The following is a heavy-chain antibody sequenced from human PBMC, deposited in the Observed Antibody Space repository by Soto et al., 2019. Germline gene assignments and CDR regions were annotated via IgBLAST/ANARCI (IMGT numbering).Heavy chain of an antibody. V-gene: IGHV4-28*01. J-gene: IGHJ4*02. CDR3: TRKTGGYYFFEY. CDR1: GTSIIGDYW. CDR2: ISSGGAT. Sequence: QVQLQESGAGQVKPSDTLSLTCAVSGTSIIGDYWWGWIRQTPGKGLEWIGYISSGGATHYIPSLGSRLTISVDTSRSQLSLKLSSVTAVAAALYYCTRKTGGYYFFEYWRRGTLVTVSS. D-gene: IGHD2-8*02.